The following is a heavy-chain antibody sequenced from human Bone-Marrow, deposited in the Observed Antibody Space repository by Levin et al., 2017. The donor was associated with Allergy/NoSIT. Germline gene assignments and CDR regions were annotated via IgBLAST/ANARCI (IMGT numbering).Heavy chain of an antibody. CDR2: INHSGST. D-gene: IGHD3-16*01. CDR3: ARGGGLGGYGMDV. V-gene: IGHV4-34*01. CDR1: GGSFSGYY. Sequence: PSETLSLTCAVYGGSFSGYYWSWIRQPPGKGLEWIGEINHSGSTNYNPSLKSRVTISVDTSKNQFSLKLSSVTAADTAVYYCARGGGLGGYGMDVWGQGTTVTVSS. J-gene: IGHJ6*02.